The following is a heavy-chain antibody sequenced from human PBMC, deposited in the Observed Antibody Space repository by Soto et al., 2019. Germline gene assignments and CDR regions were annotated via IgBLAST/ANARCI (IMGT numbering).Heavy chain of an antibody. CDR3: ERIRLGGLAF. J-gene: IGHJ4*02. D-gene: IGHD7-27*01. CDR2: IFYRGTT. CDR1: IGSLTDEGHF. Sequence: QVQLQESGPGLVKASQTLSLTCTVSIGSLTDEGHFWTWIRQHPGKGLEWIGSIFYRGTTFYSPSLGSRATISVNTSKNQFSLSLMTLTAADTAVYYCERIRLGGLAFWGQGSLVTVSS. V-gene: IGHV4-31*03.